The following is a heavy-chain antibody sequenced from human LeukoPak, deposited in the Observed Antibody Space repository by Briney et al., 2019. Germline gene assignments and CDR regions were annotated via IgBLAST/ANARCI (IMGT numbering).Heavy chain of an antibody. J-gene: IGHJ4*02. V-gene: IGHV3-33*01. CDR1: GFTFSSYG. Sequence: GRSLRLSCAASGFTFSSYGMHWVRQAPGKGLEWVAVIWYDGTNKFHADSVRGRFTISRDNSKNTVYLQMNSLRAEDTAVYYCTRERKSGIAAFDYWGQGTLVTVSS. CDR2: IWYDGTNK. CDR3: TRERKSGIAAFDY. D-gene: IGHD6-13*01.